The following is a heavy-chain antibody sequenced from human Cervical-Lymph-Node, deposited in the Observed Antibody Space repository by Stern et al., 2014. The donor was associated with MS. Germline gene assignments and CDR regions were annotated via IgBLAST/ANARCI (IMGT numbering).Heavy chain of an antibody. J-gene: IGHJ4*02. V-gene: IGHV4-34*01. CDR2: INYSRST. CDR3: AKDLGTETTD. CDR1: GGSFSGSS. Sequence: QVQLQQWGAGLLKPSETLSLTCTVYGGSFSGSSWSWIRQPPGKGLEWIAEINYSRSTNYNPSLKSRVTISIDTSKPQFSLKLSSVTAADTAVYFCAKDLGTETTDWGQGTLVTVSS. D-gene: IGHD4-17*01.